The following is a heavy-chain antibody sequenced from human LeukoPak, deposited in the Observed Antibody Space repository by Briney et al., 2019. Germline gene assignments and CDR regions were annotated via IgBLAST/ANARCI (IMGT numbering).Heavy chain of an antibody. CDR3: VREGGYSSGPDY. D-gene: IGHD6-19*01. V-gene: IGHV3-74*01. J-gene: IGHJ4*02. CDR1: GFTFNNYW. CDR2: INSDGRRT. Sequence: GSLRLSCAASGFTFNNYWMHWVRQAPGKGLVWVSRINSDGRRTTYADSVKGRFTISRDNAKNTQYLQMNSLRAEDTAVYYCVREGGYSSGPDYWGQGTLVTVSS.